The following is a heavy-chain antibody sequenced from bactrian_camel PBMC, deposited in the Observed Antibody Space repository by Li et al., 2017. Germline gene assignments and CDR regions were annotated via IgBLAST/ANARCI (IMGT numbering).Heavy chain of an antibody. J-gene: IGHJ4*01. D-gene: IGHD3*01. CDR1: GVRGRRYC. V-gene: IGHV3S67*01. Sequence: DVQLVESGGGSVQAGGSLRLSCEVIGVRGRRYCMGWVRQAQGKQREGVAATDADGSQHYEDSLKGRFTISQDNAKNTMYLQMNSLKPEDTAEDQAPWDMGWICNYNSWGQGTQVTVS. CDR3: PWDMGWICNYNS. CDR2: TDADGSQ.